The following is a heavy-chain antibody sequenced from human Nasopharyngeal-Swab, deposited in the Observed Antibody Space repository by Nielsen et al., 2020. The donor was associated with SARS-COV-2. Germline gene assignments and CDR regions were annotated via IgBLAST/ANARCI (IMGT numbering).Heavy chain of an antibody. CDR1: GYTFTSYY. J-gene: IGHJ4*02. CDR2: INPSGGST. D-gene: IGHD3-10*01. CDR3: ARDRGGSGYFDY. V-gene: IGHV1-46*01. Sequence: ASVKVSCKASGYTFTSYYMHWVRQAPGQGLEWMGLINPSGGSTTYAQKFQGRLTMTRDTSTSTVYMELSSLRSEDTAAYYCARDRGGSGYFDYWGQGALVTVSS.